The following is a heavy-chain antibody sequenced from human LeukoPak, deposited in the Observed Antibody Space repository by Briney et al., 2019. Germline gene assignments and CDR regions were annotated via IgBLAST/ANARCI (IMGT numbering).Heavy chain of an antibody. D-gene: IGHD2-2*02. CDR2: INPNSGGT. V-gene: IGHV1-2*02. CDR1: GYTFTGYY. CDR3: AREHHTLAFDP. Sequence: EASVKVSCKASGYTFTGYYMHWVRQAPGQGLEWMGWINPNSGGTNYAQKFQGRVTMTRDTSISSAYMELSRLRSDDTAVYYCAREHHTLAFDPWGQGTLVTVSS. J-gene: IGHJ5*02.